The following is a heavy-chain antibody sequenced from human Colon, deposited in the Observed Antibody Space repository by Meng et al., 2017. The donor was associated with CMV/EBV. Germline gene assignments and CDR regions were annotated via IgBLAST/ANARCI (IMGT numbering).Heavy chain of an antibody. J-gene: IGHJ4*02. CDR2: INPNSGGT. Sequence: ASVKVSCKTSGYSFTGFHMHWVRQAPGQGLEWMGWINPNSGGTMYAQKFQGRVTMTGDSSISTAYMELRRLGSDDTAVYYCASLPFPYCTTSTCHNSGDYWGQGTLVTVSS. V-gene: IGHV1-2*02. CDR1: GYSFTGFH. CDR3: ASLPFPYCTTSTCHNSGDY. D-gene: IGHD2-8*01.